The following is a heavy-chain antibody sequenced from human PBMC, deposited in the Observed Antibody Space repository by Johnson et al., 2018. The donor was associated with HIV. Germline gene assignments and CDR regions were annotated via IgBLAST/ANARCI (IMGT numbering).Heavy chain of an antibody. CDR1: GFSFDDYG. J-gene: IGHJ3*02. CDR3: ARGTPWDAFDI. V-gene: IGHV3-74*02. CDR2: INSDGSST. Sequence: VQLVESGGGLVQPGGSLRLSCAASGFSFDDYGMSWVRQAPGKGLVWVSRINSDGSSTSYADSVKGRFTISRDHAKNSLYLQMNSLRAEDTAVYYCARGTPWDAFDIWGQGTMVTVSS.